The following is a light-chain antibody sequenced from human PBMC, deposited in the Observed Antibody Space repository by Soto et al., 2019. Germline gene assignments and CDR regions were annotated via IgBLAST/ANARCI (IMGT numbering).Light chain of an antibody. J-gene: IGKJ3*01. CDR3: QKYNDVRFT. CDR1: QGLRNY. CDR2: ATS. Sequence: DTEMTPSPSSLSASAGDRVTITCRASQGLRNYLAWYQQNPGKVPMLLIYATSTLQSGVPSRFSGSRYGTYFTLTISSLQPEDVATYYCQKYNDVRFTFGHGTKVD. V-gene: IGKV1-27*01.